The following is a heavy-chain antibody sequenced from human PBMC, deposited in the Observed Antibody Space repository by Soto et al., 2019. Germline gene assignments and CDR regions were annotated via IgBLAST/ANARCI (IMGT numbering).Heavy chain of an antibody. V-gene: IGHV3-21*01. CDR2: ISSSSSYI. J-gene: IGHJ4*02. Sequence: EVQLVESGGGLVKPGGSLRLSCAASGFTFSSYSMNWVRQAPGKGLEWVSSISSSSSYIYYADSVKGRFTISRDNAKNSLYLQRNGLRAEDTAVYYCARAGQQRPPKYYFDYWGQGTLVTVS. CDR3: ARAGQQRPPKYYFDY. CDR1: GFTFSSYS. D-gene: IGHD6-25*01.